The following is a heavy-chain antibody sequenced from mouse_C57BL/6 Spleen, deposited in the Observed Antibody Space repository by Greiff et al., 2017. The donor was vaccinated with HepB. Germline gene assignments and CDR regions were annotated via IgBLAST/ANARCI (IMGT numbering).Heavy chain of an antibody. CDR1: GYSITSGYY. J-gene: IGHJ2*01. D-gene: IGHD2-2*01. V-gene: IGHV3-6*01. CDR3: ARGYYGYYFDY. Sequence: EVKLQESGPGLVKPSQSLSLTCSVTGYSITSGYYWNWIRQFPGNKLEWMGYISYDGSNNYNPSLKNRISITRDTSKNQFFLKLNSVTTEDTATYYCARGYYGYYFDYWGQGTTLTVSS. CDR2: ISYDGSN.